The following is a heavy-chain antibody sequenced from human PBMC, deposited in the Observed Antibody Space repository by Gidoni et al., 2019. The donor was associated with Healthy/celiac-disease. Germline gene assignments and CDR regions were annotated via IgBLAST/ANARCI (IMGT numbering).Heavy chain of an antibody. Sequence: EVQLVESGGGLVQPGGSLRLSCAASGFTFSNAWMNWVRQAPGKGFEWVGRIKSKNDGGTTDYSETVKGRFTISRDDSKNTLYLQMNSLKTEDTAVYYCTTDTETYYYDSSGYPFDYWGQGTLVTVSS. D-gene: IGHD3-22*01. CDR2: IKSKNDGGTT. CDR1: GFTFSNAW. V-gene: IGHV3-15*07. CDR3: TTDTETYYYDSSGYPFDY. J-gene: IGHJ4*02.